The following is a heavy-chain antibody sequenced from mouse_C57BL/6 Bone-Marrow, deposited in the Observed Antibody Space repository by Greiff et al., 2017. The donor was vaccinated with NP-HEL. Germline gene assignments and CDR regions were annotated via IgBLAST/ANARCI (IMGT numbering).Heavy chain of an antibody. D-gene: IGHD1-1*01. V-gene: IGHV1-82*01. J-gene: IGHJ1*03. CDR3: SIYYYWYFDV. CDR1: GYAFSSSW. Sequence: VQLQESGPELVKPGASVKISCKASGYAFSSSWMHWVKQRPGKGLEWIGRIYPGDGDTNYNGKFKGKATLTADKSSSTAYMQLSSLTSEDSAVYFCSIYYYWYFDVWGTGTTVTVSS. CDR2: IYPGDGDT.